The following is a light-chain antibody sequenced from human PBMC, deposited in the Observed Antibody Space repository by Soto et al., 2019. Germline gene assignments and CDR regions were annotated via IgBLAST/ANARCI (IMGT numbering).Light chain of an antibody. Sequence: QSVLTQPPSVSGAPXXXVTISCSXXXXXIGADYDVHWYQQLPGTAPKLLIYGNINRPSGVPDRFSASKSGTSASLAITGLQAEDEAGYYCQSYDSSLSGVVFGGGTKLTVL. CDR1: XXXIGADYD. CDR2: GNI. V-gene: IGLV1-40*01. J-gene: IGLJ2*01. CDR3: QSYDSSLSGVV.